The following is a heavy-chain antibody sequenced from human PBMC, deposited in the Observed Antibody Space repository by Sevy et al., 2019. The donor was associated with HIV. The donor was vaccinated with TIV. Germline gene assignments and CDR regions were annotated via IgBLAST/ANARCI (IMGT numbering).Heavy chain of an antibody. V-gene: IGHV3-23*01. CDR3: AKEDFRGFDA. D-gene: IGHD6-25*01. Sequence: GGSLRLSCASSGFTFISHPMTWDRQAPGKGLEWVASISSSGGSTYYADSVKGRFTISRDNSKKMVDLQMNSLGVADTAVYFCAKEDFRGFDAWGQGTLVTVSS. CDR2: ISSSGGST. J-gene: IGHJ5*02. CDR1: GFTFISHP.